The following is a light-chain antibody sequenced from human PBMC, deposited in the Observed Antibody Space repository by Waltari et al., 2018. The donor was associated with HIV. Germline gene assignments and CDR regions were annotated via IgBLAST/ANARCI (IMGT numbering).Light chain of an antibody. CDR3: SSYTSSSWV. Sequence: QSALTQPASVSGSPGQSITISCTGTSSYVGGYNYVSWYQQHPGKAPKLMIYEVINRPSGVSNRFSGSKSGNTASLTISGLQAEDEADYYCSSYTSSSWVFGGGTKLTVL. V-gene: IGLV2-14*01. CDR2: EVI. J-gene: IGLJ3*02. CDR1: SSYVGGYNY.